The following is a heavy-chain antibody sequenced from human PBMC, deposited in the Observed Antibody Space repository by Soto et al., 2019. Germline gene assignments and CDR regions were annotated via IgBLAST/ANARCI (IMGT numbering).Heavy chain of an antibody. Sequence: QVQLVQSGAEVKKPGSSVKVSCKASGGTFRTSAISWVRQAPGQGLEWVGGIMPVFRRPKYAQNFQDRVTITADESTSTVYMELNSLRSDDTAVYYCARDKGRLLLGGNSYFIVDVWGQGTAVTVSS. V-gene: IGHV1-69*12. CDR3: ARDKGRLLLGGNSYFIVDV. D-gene: IGHD1-26*01. CDR1: GGTFRTSA. J-gene: IGHJ6*02. CDR2: IMPVFRRP.